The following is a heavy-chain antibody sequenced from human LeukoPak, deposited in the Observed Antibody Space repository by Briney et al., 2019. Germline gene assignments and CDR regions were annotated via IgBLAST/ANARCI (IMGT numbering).Heavy chain of an antibody. D-gene: IGHD2-15*01. J-gene: IGHJ5*02. CDR2: IIPIFGTA. CDR3: ARGTVVVAATPMGWFDP. Sequence: SVKVSCKASGGTFSSYAISWVRQAPGQGLEWMGGIIPIFGTANYAQKFQGRVTITADESTSTAYMELSRLRSDDTAVYYCARGTVVVAATPMGWFDPWGQGTLVTVSS. V-gene: IGHV1-69*13. CDR1: GGTFSSYA.